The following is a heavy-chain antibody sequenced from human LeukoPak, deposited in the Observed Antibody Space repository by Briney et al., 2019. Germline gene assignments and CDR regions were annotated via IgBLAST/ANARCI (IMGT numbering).Heavy chain of an antibody. V-gene: IGHV3-7*01. CDR3: ARDPLWIQLSAAEPVPRQNYMDV. J-gene: IGHJ6*03. Sequence: GGSLRLSCAASGFTFSSYWMSWVRQAPGTGLEWVANINQDGNEKYSVDSVKGRFTVSRDKSKNTLYLQMNSLRVEDTAVYYCARDPLWIQLSAAEPVPRQNYMDVWGKGTTVTVSS. CDR2: INQDGNEK. CDR1: GFTFSSYW. D-gene: IGHD5-18*01.